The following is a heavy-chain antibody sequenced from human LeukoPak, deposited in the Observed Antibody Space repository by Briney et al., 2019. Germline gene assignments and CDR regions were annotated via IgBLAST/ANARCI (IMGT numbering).Heavy chain of an antibody. CDR2: IYAGDSDT. Sequence: GESLKISCKGSGYTFTSSWIGWVRQMPGKGLEWMGIIYAGDSDTRYSPPFQGQVTISVDKSIRTAYLQWNSLKASDTAIYYCARGTYYDNSGYFDYWGQGTLVTVSS. CDR3: ARGTYYDNSGYFDY. D-gene: IGHD3-22*01. V-gene: IGHV5-51*01. CDR1: GYTFTSSW. J-gene: IGHJ4*02.